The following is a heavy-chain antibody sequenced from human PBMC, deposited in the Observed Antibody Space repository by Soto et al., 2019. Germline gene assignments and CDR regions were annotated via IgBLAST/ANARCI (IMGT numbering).Heavy chain of an antibody. CDR2: ISGDGGST. D-gene: IGHD3-10*01. J-gene: IGHJ4*02. V-gene: IGHV3-23*01. CDR1: GFTFSSYA. CDR3: AKGHGGSGSYSEY. Sequence: EVQLLESGGGLVQPGGSLRLSCAASGFTFSSYAMTWVRQAPGKGLAWVSTISGDGGSTYYADSVKGRFTISSDNSKNTLYLQMNSLRAEDTAVYYCAKGHGGSGSYSEYWGQGTLVTVSS.